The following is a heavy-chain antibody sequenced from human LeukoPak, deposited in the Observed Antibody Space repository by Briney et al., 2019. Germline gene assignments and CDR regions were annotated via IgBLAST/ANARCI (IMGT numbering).Heavy chain of an antibody. D-gene: IGHD5-12*01. CDR3: ARLRWRLRNFDY. V-gene: IGHV4-34*01. CDR1: GGSFGGYS. CDR2: INHSGST. Sequence: SETLSLTCAVYGGSFGGYSWSWIRQPPGKGLKWIGEINHSGSTNYNPSLKSRVTISVDTSKNQFSLKLSSVTAADTAVYYCARLRWRLRNFDYWGQGTLVTVSS. J-gene: IGHJ4*02.